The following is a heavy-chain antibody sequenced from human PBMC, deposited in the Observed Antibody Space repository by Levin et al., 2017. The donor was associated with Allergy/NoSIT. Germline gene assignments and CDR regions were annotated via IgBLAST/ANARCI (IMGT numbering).Heavy chain of an antibody. Sequence: GGSLRLSCAASGFTFSSYWMHWVRQAPGKGLVWVSRINSDGSSTSYADSVKGRFTISRDNAKNTLYLQMNSLRAEDTAVYYCARDLAYQPLEGWFDPWGQGTLVTVSS. CDR3: ARDLAYQPLEGWFDP. CDR2: INSDGSST. CDR1: GFTFSSYW. D-gene: IGHD2-2*01. V-gene: IGHV3-74*01. J-gene: IGHJ5*02.